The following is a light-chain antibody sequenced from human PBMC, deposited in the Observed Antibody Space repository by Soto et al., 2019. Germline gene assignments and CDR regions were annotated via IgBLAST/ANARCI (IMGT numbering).Light chain of an antibody. J-gene: IGKJ1*01. Sequence: EIVLTQSPGTLSLSPGERATLSCRASQSVSSSYLAWYQQKPGQAPRLLIYGASSRATGIPDRFSGSGSGADFPLTISSLEPEDFSVYYCQQYGSSLRTFGQGTKVEIK. V-gene: IGKV3-20*01. CDR3: QQYGSSLRT. CDR1: QSVSSSY. CDR2: GAS.